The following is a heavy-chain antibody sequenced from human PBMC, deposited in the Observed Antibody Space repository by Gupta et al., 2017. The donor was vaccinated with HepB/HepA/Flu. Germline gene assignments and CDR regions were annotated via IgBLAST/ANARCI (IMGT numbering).Heavy chain of an antibody. CDR1: GYTFTSYA. J-gene: IGHJ5*02. CDR2: INAGNGNT. Sequence: QVQLVQSGAEVKKPGASVKVSCKASGYTFTSYAMHWVRQAPGQRLEWMGWINAGNGNTKYSQKFQGRVTITRDTSASTAYMELSSLRSEDTAVYYCARGTEGPYRTGLRFDPWGQGTLVTVSS. D-gene: IGHD3-16*02. CDR3: ARGTEGPYRTGLRFDP. V-gene: IGHV1-3*01.